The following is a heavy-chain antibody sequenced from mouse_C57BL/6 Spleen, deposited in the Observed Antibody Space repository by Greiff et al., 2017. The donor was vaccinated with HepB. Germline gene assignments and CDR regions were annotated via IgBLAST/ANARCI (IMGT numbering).Heavy chain of an antibody. D-gene: IGHD1-1*01. J-gene: IGHJ4*01. Sequence: QVHLKQPGTELVKPGASVKLSCKASGYTFTSYWMHWVKQRPGQGLEWIGNINPSNGGTNYNEKFKSKATLTVDKSSSTAYMQLSSLTSEDSAVYYCANSHYYGSSYNAMDYWGQGTSVTVSS. CDR1: GYTFTSYW. CDR2: INPSNGGT. V-gene: IGHV1-53*01. CDR3: ANSHYYGSSYNAMDY.